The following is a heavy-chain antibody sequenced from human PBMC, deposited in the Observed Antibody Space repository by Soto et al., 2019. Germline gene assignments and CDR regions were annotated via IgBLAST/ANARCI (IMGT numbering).Heavy chain of an antibody. D-gene: IGHD6-13*01. V-gene: IGHV3-30-3*01. CDR3: ARDGTPYGGFDY. CDR1: GFTFSSYA. Sequence: QVQLVESGGGVVQPGRSLRLSCAASGFTFSSYAMHWVRQPPGKGLEWVAVISYDGSNKYYADSVKGRFTISRDNSKNTLYLQMNSLRAEDTAVYYCARDGTPYGGFDYWGQGTLVTVSS. J-gene: IGHJ4*02. CDR2: ISYDGSNK.